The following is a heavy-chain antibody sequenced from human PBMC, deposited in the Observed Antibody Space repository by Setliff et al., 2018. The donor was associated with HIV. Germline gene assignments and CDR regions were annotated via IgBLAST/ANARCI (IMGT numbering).Heavy chain of an antibody. CDR2: INAGNGGT. Sequence: ASVKVSCKASGYTFTSFAIHWVRQAPGHGLEWMGWINAGNGGTEYSQKFQGRVTIDRDTSATTAYMELRSLRSEDTAVYYCARDGWELDRGRADHFDYWGQGALVTVSS. V-gene: IGHV1-3*01. D-gene: IGHD3-10*01. CDR3: ARDGWELDRGRADHFDY. J-gene: IGHJ4*02. CDR1: GYTFTSFA.